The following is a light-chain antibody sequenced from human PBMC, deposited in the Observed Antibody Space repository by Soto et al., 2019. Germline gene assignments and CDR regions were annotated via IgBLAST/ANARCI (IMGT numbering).Light chain of an antibody. V-gene: IGKV1-5*01. CDR2: DAS. J-gene: IGKJ1*01. Sequence: DIQMTQYPSTLSASVGDRVTITCRASQSVDSWLAWYQQKPGKAPKLLIYDASSLESGVPSRFSGSRSGTQFTLTISSLQSDDSATYYCQQYDTYWETFGQGTKVDI. CDR1: QSVDSW. CDR3: QQYDTYWET.